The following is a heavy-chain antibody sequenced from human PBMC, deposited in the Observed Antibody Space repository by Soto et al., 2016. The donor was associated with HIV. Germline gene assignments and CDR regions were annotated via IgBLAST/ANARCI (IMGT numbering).Heavy chain of an antibody. Sequence: EVQLVESGGGLVKPGGSLRLSCAASGFSFSSYSMNWVRQAPGKGLEWISSISSSSSFIYQADSIKGRFTISRDNAKNSLYLQMNSLGAEDTAVYYCARDRYYDDNGYYYVPDAYDLWGQGTMVTVSS. CDR2: ISSSSSFI. CDR3: ARDRYYDDNGYYYVPDAYDL. D-gene: IGHD3-22*01. V-gene: IGHV3-21*01. CDR1: GFSFSSYS. J-gene: IGHJ3*01.